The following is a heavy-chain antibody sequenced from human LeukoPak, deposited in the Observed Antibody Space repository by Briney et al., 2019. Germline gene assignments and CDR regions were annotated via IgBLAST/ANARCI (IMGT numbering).Heavy chain of an antibody. V-gene: IGHV4-59*01. D-gene: IGHD6-19*01. Sequence: PSETLSLTCIVSGGSISSYYWSWIRQSPGKELEWIGYIHYTGSTKYNPSLKSRVTISVDTSNNQLSLKVSSLTAADTAVYYCTRSAGYTSGWYWFDPWGQGTLVTVSS. J-gene: IGHJ5*02. CDR3: TRSAGYTSGWYWFDP. CDR2: IHYTGST. CDR1: GGSISSYY.